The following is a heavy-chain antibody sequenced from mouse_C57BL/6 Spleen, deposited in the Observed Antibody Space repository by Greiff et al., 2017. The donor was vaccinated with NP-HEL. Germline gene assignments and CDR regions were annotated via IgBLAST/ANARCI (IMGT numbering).Heavy chain of an antibody. CDR1: GFTFSSYG. D-gene: IGHD4-1*01. CDR3: ARHGTGTYFDY. V-gene: IGHV5-6*01. CDR2: ISSGGSYT. J-gene: IGHJ2*01. Sequence: EVQGVESGGDLVKPGGSLKLSCAASGFTFSSYGMSWVRQTPDKRLEWVATISSGGSYTYYPDSVKGRFTISRDNAKNTLYLQRSSLKSEDTAMYYCARHGTGTYFDYWGQGTTLTVSS.